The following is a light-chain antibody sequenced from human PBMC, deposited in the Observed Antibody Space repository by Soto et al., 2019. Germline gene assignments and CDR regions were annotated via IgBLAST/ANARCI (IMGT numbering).Light chain of an antibody. Sequence: QSALTQPASVSGSPGQSITISCTGTNSDVGGYNYVSWYQQHPGKAPKLMIYEVSNRPSGVSNRFSGSKSGNTASLIISGLQAEDEAHYYCSSYTSSLTRVFGGGPQLTVL. CDR1: NSDVGGYNY. V-gene: IGLV2-14*01. CDR2: EVS. J-gene: IGLJ2*01. CDR3: SSYTSSLTRV.